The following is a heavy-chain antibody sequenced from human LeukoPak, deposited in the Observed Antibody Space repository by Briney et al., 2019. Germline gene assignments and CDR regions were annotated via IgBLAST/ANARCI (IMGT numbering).Heavy chain of an antibody. CDR3: ARGPIVVGAYYFDY. J-gene: IGHJ4*02. V-gene: IGHV4-59*01. CDR1: GGSISSYY. Sequence: SETLALTCTVSGGSISSYYWSWVRQPPGKGLEWVGYIYYSGSTNYNPSLKSRVTISVDTSKNRFSLKLSSVAAADTAVYYCARGPIVVGAYYFDYWGQGTLVTVSS. CDR2: IYYSGST. D-gene: IGHD2-21*01.